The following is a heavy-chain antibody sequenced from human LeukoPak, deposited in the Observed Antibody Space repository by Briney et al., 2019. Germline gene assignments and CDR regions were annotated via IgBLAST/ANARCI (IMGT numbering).Heavy chain of an antibody. CDR1: GGSISSYY. CDR3: ARDITYGSGSYYNEYYFDY. J-gene: IGHJ4*02. Sequence: PSETLSLTCTVSGGSISSYYWSWLRQPAGKGLEWIGRIYTSGSTNYNPSLKSRVTMSVDTSKNQFSLKLSSVTAADTAVYYCARDITYGSGSYYNEYYFDYWGQGTLVTVSS. D-gene: IGHD3-10*01. CDR2: IYTSGST. V-gene: IGHV4-4*07.